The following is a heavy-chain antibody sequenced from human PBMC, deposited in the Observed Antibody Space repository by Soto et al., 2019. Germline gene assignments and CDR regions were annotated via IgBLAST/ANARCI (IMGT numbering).Heavy chain of an antibody. Sequence: EVQMVQSGGDLVKPGGSLRLSCVTSGFMFSSAWMNWVRQAPGKGLEWVARIKSKGDGETRDYAAPVKGRFTISRDDSKKTVYLQMNSLRADDTAVYYCVEGWNDFWGQGTLVTVSS. V-gene: IGHV3-15*01. CDR1: GFMFSSAW. CDR3: VEGWNDF. J-gene: IGHJ4*02. D-gene: IGHD1-1*01. CDR2: IKSKGDGETR.